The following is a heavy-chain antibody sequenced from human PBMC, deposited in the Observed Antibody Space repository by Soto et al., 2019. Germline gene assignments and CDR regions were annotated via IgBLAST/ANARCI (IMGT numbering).Heavy chain of an antibody. J-gene: IGHJ4*02. D-gene: IGHD3-10*01. CDR1: GFTFSNYW. CDR3: AKVAYGSGSENYYFDY. V-gene: IGHV3-74*01. Sequence: PGGSLRLSCAASGFTFSNYWMHWVRRAPGKGLVWVSRIIGDGSDTNYADSVEGRFTISRDNAKNTLYLQMNSLRAEDTGVYYCAKVAYGSGSENYYFDYWGQGAQVTVSS. CDR2: IIGDGSDT.